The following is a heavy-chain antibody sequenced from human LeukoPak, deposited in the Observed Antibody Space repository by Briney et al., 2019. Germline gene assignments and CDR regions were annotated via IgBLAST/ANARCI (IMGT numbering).Heavy chain of an antibody. V-gene: IGHV3-33*01. D-gene: IGHD3-10*01. CDR1: GFTFSSYG. CDR3: ARVLGYYGSGSYYSPLDY. J-gene: IGHJ4*02. CDR2: IWYDGSNK. Sequence: RTGGSLRLSCAASGFTFSSYGMHWVRQALGKGLEWVAVIWYDGSNKYYADSVKGRFTISRDNSKNTLYLQMNSLRAEDTAVYYCARVLGYYGSGSYYSPLDYWGQGTLVTVSS.